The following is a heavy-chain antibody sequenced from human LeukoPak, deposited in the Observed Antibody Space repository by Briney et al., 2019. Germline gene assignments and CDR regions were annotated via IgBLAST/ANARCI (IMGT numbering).Heavy chain of an antibody. D-gene: IGHD4-17*01. CDR1: GYTFTSYD. J-gene: IGHJ4*02. CDR2: MNPNSGNT. Sequence: ASVKVSCKASGYTFTSYDINWVRQATGQGLEWMGWMNPNSGNTGYAQKFQGRVTMTRNTSISTAYMELSSLRSEDTAVYYCARDSTVYGDYIFWGQGTLVTVSS. V-gene: IGHV1-8*01. CDR3: ARDSTVYGDYIF.